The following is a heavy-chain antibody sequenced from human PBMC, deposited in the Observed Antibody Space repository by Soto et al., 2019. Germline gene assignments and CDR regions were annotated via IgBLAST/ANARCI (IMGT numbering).Heavy chain of an antibody. D-gene: IGHD1-26*01. CDR1: GFTFSGYG. V-gene: IGHV3-33*01. Sequence: VQLVESGGGVVQPGRSLRLSCEASGFTFSGYGMHWVRQAPGTGLEWVAVTRHDGSNTYYADYVRGRFTISRDNSKQTLYVQMNSLRAEDTAVYYCARDGVGATTYCGYFDYWGQGTLVTVSS. CDR3: ARDGVGATTYCGYFDY. CDR2: TRHDGSNT. J-gene: IGHJ4*02.